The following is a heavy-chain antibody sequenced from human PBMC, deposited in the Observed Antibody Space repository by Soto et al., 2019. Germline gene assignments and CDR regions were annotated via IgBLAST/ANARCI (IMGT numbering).Heavy chain of an antibody. V-gene: IGHV1-18*01. D-gene: IGHD2-2*02. CDR1: GYTFTSYG. Sequence: ASVKVSCKASGYTFTSYGISWVRQVPGQGLEWMGWISAYNGNTNYAQKLQGRVTMTTDTSTSTAYMELRSLRSDDTAVYYCARDYGDIVLVPAALRDDYWGQGTLVTVSS. CDR2: ISAYNGNT. CDR3: ARDYGDIVLVPAALRDDY. J-gene: IGHJ4*02.